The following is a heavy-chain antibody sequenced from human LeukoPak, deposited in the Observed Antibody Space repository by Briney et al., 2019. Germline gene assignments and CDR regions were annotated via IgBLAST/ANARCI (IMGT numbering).Heavy chain of an antibody. D-gene: IGHD3-3*01. CDR2: ISSSSSTI. CDR3: AKDAFSYNGVFDPSDI. J-gene: IGHJ3*02. CDR1: GFTFSSYS. Sequence: PGGSLRLSCAASGFTFSSYSMNWVRQAPGKGLEWVSYISSSSSTIYYADSVKGRFTISRDNAKNSLYLQMNSLRAEDTAVYYCAKDAFSYNGVFDPSDIWGQGTMVTVSS. V-gene: IGHV3-48*01.